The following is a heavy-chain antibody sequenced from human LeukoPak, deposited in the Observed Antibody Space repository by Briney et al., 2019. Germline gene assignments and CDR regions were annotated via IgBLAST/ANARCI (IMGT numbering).Heavy chain of an antibody. J-gene: IGHJ3*02. CDR3: ARDVQQQLVRDAFDI. CDR2: INHTGRT. D-gene: IGHD6-13*01. CDR1: GESFSGYY. Sequence: PSETLYLTCAVYGESFSGYYWAWIRQPPGKGLEWIGEINHTGRTNYKPSLKSRVTISVDSSKNQFSLRLNSVTAADTAVYYCARDVQQQLVRDAFDIWGQGTMVTVSS. V-gene: IGHV4-34*01.